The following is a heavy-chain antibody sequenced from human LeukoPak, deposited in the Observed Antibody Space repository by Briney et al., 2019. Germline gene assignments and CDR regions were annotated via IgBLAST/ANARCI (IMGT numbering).Heavy chain of an antibody. J-gene: IGHJ4*02. CDR1: GFSFSSYA. D-gene: IGHD4-17*01. V-gene: IGHV3-23*01. CDR2: IGGSGVST. CDR3: AKDFNQYGDD. Sequence: PGGSLRLSCASSGFSFSSYAMIWVRQAAGKGLEWVSGIGGSGVSTYYADSVKGRFTISRDNSKNTLYLQMNSLRAEDTAIYYCAKDFNQYGDDWGQGTLVTVSS.